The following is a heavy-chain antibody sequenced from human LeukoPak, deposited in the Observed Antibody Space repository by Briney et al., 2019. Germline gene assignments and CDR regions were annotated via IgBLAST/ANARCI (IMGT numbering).Heavy chain of an antibody. CDR1: GGSFSGYY. D-gene: IGHD3-9*01. J-gene: IGHJ4*02. CDR3: ASPERYFDWPLDY. Sequence: SETLSLTCAVYGGSFSGYYWSWIRQPPGRGLEWIGEINHSGSTNYNPSLKSRVTISVDTSKNQFSLKLSSVTAADTAVYYCASPERYFDWPLDYWGQGTLVTVSS. CDR2: INHSGST. V-gene: IGHV4-34*01.